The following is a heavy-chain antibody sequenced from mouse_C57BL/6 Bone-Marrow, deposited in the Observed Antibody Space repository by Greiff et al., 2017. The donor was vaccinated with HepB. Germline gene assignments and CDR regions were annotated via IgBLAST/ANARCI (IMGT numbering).Heavy chain of an antibody. J-gene: IGHJ3*01. V-gene: IGHV5-12*01. D-gene: IGHD4-1*01. CDR2: ISNGGGST. Sequence: EVQLMESGGGLVQPGGSLKLSCAASGFTFSDYYMYWVRQTPEKRLEWVAYISNGGGSTYYPDTVKGRFTISRDNAKNTLYLQMSRLKSEDTAMYYCARQELGGGFAYWGQGTLVTVSA. CDR3: ARQELGGGFAY. CDR1: GFTFSDYY.